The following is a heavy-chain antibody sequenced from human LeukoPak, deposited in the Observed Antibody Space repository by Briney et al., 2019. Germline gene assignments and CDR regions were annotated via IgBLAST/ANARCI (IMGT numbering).Heavy chain of an antibody. CDR3: ARIIVGAKYYFDY. CDR1: GYSFTSYW. V-gene: IGHV5-51*01. Sequence: GESLQISCQGSGYSFTSYWIGWVRQMPGKGLEWMGIIYPGDSDTRYSPSFQGQVTISADKSISTAYLQWSSLKASDTAMYYCARIIVGAKYYFDYWGQGTLVTVSS. CDR2: IYPGDSDT. D-gene: IGHD1-26*01. J-gene: IGHJ4*02.